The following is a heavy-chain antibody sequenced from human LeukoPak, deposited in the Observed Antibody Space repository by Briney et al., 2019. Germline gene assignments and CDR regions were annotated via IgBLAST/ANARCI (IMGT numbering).Heavy chain of an antibody. CDR1: GYTFTSYD. J-gene: IGHJ2*01. V-gene: IGHV1-8*01. CDR3: ARPYYSSGFFEGDWYFDL. Sequence: ASVKVSCKASGYTFTSYDINWVRQATGQGLEWMGWMSPNSGNTAYAQKFQGRVTMTRNTSISTAYMGLSSLRSEDTAVYFCARPYYSSGFFEGDWYFDLWGRGTLVTVSS. D-gene: IGHD6-19*01. CDR2: MSPNSGNT.